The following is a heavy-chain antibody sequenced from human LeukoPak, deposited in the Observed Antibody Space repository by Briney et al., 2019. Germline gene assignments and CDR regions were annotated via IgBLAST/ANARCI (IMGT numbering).Heavy chain of an antibody. CDR2: INPNSGGT. CDR3: ASQRNWNVYYYGTDV. D-gene: IGHD1-20*01. V-gene: IGHV1-2*06. Sequence: ASVTVSCKASGYTFTGYYMHWVRQAPGQGREWMGRINPNSGGTNYAQKFQGRVTMTRDTSISTAYMELSRLRSDDTAVYYCASQRNWNVYYYGTDVWGQGTTVTVSS. J-gene: IGHJ6*02. CDR1: GYTFTGYY.